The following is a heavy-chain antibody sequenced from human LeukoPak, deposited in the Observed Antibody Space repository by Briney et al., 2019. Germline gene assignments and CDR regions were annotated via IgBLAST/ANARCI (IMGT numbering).Heavy chain of an antibody. Sequence: ASVKVSCKASGGTFSSYAISWVRQAPGQGLEWMGWINPNSGGTNYAQRFQGRVTMTRDTSISTAYMELSRLRSDDTAVYYCARDYYDSSGYYGYYFDYWGQGTLVTVSS. V-gene: IGHV1-2*02. CDR2: INPNSGGT. CDR1: GGTFSSYA. D-gene: IGHD3-22*01. J-gene: IGHJ4*02. CDR3: ARDYYDSSGYYGYYFDY.